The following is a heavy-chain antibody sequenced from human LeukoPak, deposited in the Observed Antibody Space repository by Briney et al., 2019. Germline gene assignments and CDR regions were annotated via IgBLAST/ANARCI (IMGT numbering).Heavy chain of an antibody. CDR1: GFTFSTYA. CDR2: ISYDGRNK. V-gene: IGHV3-30*04. D-gene: IGHD3-9*01. CDR3: AKGYYEIHDAFDI. Sequence: PGGSLRLSCAVSGFTFSTYAMHWVRQARGKGLEWVAFISYDGRNKYYADSVKGRFTISRDNSKNTLFLQMNSLRAEDTAVYYCAKGYYEIHDAFDIWGQGKMVTVSS. J-gene: IGHJ3*02.